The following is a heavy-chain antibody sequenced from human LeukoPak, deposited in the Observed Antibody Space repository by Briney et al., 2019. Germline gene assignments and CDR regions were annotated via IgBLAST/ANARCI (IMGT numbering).Heavy chain of an antibody. J-gene: IGHJ4*02. CDR1: GFAFDDHG. Sequence: PGGSLRLSCTTSGFAFDDHGMSWVRQVPGKGLEWVSGINWNGGSTGYADPLRGRFTISRDNAKNFLYPQMDSLRAEDTALYYCARAPITSPFYFDYWGQGTLVTVSS. CDR2: INWNGGST. D-gene: IGHD2-2*01. CDR3: ARAPITSPFYFDY. V-gene: IGHV3-20*04.